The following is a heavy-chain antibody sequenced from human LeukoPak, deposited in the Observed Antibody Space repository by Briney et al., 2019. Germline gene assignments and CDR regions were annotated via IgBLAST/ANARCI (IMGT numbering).Heavy chain of an antibody. Sequence: SETLSLTCTVSGGSISSYYWSWIRQPPGKGLEWIGYIYYSGSTNYNPSLKSRVTISVDTSKNQFSLKLSSVTAADTAVYYCARSDPKSSYYYDSSGGWFDPWGQGTLVTVSS. D-gene: IGHD3-22*01. CDR2: IYYSGST. CDR3: ARSDPKSSYYYDSSGGWFDP. J-gene: IGHJ5*02. V-gene: IGHV4-59*08. CDR1: GGSISSYY.